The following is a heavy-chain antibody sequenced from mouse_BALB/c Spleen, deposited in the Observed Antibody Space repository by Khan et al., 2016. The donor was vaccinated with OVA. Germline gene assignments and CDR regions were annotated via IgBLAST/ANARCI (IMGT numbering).Heavy chain of an antibody. D-gene: IGHD2-1*01. V-gene: IGHV1S81*02. Sequence: VQLQQSGAELVKPGASVKLSCKASGYTFTSYYMYWVKQRPGQGLEWIGEINPSDGDTNFNESVKSKATLTIDKSYSTAYMQLSSLKSEDSAVYYCTRSGYGTFAYWGQGTLVTVSA. J-gene: IGHJ3*01. CDR1: GYTFTSYY. CDR2: INPSDGDT. CDR3: TRSGYGTFAY.